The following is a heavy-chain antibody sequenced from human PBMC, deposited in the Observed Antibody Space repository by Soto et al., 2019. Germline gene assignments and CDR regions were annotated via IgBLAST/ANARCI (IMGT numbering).Heavy chain of an antibody. CDR3: ASGNYYDSSGYYYRDY. J-gene: IGHJ4*02. Sequence: SVKVSCKASGGTFSSYAISWVRQAPGQGLEWMGGIIPIFGTANYAQKFQGRVTITADKSTSTAYMELSSLRSEDTAVYYCASGNYYDSSGYYYRDYWGQGTLVTVSS. V-gene: IGHV1-69*06. CDR2: IIPIFGTA. D-gene: IGHD3-22*01. CDR1: GGTFSSYA.